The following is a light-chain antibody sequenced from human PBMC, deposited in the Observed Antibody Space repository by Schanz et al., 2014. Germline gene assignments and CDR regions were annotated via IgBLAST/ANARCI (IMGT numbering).Light chain of an antibody. CDR1: SSNIGAGYD. V-gene: IGLV1-40*01. CDR2: GDK. Sequence: QSALTQPPSVSGAPGQRVTISCTGSSSNIGAGYDVHWYQQHPGKAPTLLVHGDKNWPSGVPARFSGSKSDTSASLAITGLQPEDEAAYYCAAWDDSLNILVFGGGTKLTVL. J-gene: IGLJ2*01. CDR3: AAWDDSLNILV.